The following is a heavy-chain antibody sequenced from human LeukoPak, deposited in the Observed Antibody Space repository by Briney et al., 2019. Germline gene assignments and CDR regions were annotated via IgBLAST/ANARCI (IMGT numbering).Heavy chain of an antibody. J-gene: IGHJ4*02. V-gene: IGHV3-23*01. CDR2: ISGSGGST. Sequence: GRSLRLSCAASGFTFSSYAMHWVRQAPGKGLEWVSAISGSGGSTYYADSVKGRFTISRDNSKNTLYLQMNSLRAEDTAVYYCAKVHPGSPRTHFDYWGQGTLVTVSS. D-gene: IGHD1-26*01. CDR1: GFTFSSYA. CDR3: AKVHPGSPRTHFDY.